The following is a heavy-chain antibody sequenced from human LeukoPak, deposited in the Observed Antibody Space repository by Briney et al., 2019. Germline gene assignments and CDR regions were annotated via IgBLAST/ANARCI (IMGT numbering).Heavy chain of an antibody. CDR3: AKDMGNYDFWSGLISTETFDAFDI. Sequence: GGSLRLSCAASGFTLSIYDMSWVRQAPGKGLECVSAIDRGVGSTSTYYADSVKGRFTISRDNSKNTLYLQMNNLRADDTAVYYCAKDMGNYDFWSGLISTETFDAFDIWGQGTMVTVPS. CDR2: IDRGVGSTST. D-gene: IGHD3-3*01. CDR1: GFTLSIYD. J-gene: IGHJ3*02. V-gene: IGHV3-23*01.